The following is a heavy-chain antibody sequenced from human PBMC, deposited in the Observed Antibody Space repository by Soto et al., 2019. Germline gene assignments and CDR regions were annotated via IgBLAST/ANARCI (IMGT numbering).Heavy chain of an antibody. J-gene: IGHJ4*02. CDR2: ISGSGYST. D-gene: IGHD6-13*01. CDR1: GFTFSNYA. Sequence: EVLLLESGGGLVQPGGSLRLSCAASGFTFSNYAVTWVRQAPGNGLEWVSTISGSGYSTYYADSVKGGFTISRDNSKNTLYLQMNSLGAEDTAVYYCAKVQGSSWYEIDYWGQGTLGTVSS. V-gene: IGHV3-23*01. CDR3: AKVQGSSWYEIDY.